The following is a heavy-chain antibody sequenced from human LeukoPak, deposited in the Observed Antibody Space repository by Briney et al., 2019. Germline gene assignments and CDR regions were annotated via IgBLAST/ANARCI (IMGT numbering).Heavy chain of an antibody. V-gene: IGHV3-23*01. J-gene: IGHJ4*02. D-gene: IGHD1-26*01. CDR3: AKLKRDSGSYLHYYFDY. CDR1: GFTFSSYA. Sequence: PGGSLRLSCAASGFTFSSYAMSWVRQAPGKGLEWVSTISGDGGITYYADSVEGRFTISRDNSKNTPYLQMNSLKTEDTAVYYCAKLKRDSGSYLHYYFDYWGQGTLVTVSS. CDR2: ISGDGGIT.